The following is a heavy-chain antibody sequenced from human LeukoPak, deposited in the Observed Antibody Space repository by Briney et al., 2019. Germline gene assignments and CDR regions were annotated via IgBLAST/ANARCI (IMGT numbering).Heavy chain of an antibody. CDR2: ISSNGYT. Sequence: GGSLRLSCAASGFSFSTYTMTWVRQAPGKGLEWVSSISSNGYTYYADSLKGRFTISRDSAENSLYLQMSSLRVEDTALYYCARGTRGFTYGLDYWGQGTLVTVSS. CDR3: ARGTRGFTYGLDY. D-gene: IGHD5-18*01. V-gene: IGHV3-21*01. CDR1: GFSFSTYT. J-gene: IGHJ4*02.